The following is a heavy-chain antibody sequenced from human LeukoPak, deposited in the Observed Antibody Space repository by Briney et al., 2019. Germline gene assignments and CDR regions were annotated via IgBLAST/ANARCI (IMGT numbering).Heavy chain of an antibody. CDR3: ARDFYDSSGYYKDY. Sequence: ASVKVSCKASGYTFTGYYMHWVRQAPGQGLEWMGWINPNSGGTNYAQKFQGRVTMTRDTSISTAYMELSRLRSDDTAVYYCARDFYDSSGYYKDYWGQGTLVTVSS. CDR2: INPNSGGT. V-gene: IGHV1-2*02. D-gene: IGHD3-22*01. CDR1: GYTFTGYY. J-gene: IGHJ4*02.